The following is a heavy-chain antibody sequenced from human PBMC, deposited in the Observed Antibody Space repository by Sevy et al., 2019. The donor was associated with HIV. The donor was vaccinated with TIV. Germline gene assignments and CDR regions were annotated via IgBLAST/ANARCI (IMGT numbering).Heavy chain of an antibody. J-gene: IGHJ3*02. D-gene: IGHD2-2*01. CDR2: INHSGST. CDR3: ARHCGSTSCSHAFDI. Sequence: SETLSLTCAVYGGSFSGYYWSWIRQPPGRGLEWIGEINHSGSTNYNPSLKSRVTISVDTSKNQFSLKLSSVTAADTAVYYCARHCGSTSCSHAFDIWGQGTMVTVSS. CDR1: GGSFSGYY. V-gene: IGHV4-34*01.